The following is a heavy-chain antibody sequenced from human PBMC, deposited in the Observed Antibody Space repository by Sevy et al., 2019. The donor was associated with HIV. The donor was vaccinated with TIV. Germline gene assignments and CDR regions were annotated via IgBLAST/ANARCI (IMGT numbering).Heavy chain of an antibody. CDR1: GHTLTELS. CDR3: ATDRVKFFGVDYNWFDP. V-gene: IGHV1-24*01. D-gene: IGHD3-3*01. Sequence: ASVKVSCKVSGHTLTELSMHWVRQAPGKGLEWMGGFDPEDGETIYAQKFQGRVTMTEDTSTDTAYMELSSLRSEDTAVYYCATDRVKFFGVDYNWFDPWGQGTLVTVSS. CDR2: FDPEDGET. J-gene: IGHJ5*02.